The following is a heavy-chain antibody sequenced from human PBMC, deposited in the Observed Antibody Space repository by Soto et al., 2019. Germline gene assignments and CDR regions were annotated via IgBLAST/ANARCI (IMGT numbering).Heavy chain of an antibody. CDR2: IYYSGST. J-gene: IGHJ3*02. CDR3: ASTYYDILTGYSRPAGAFDI. V-gene: IGHV4-59*01. CDR1: GGSIGSYY. Sequence: PSETLSLTCTVSGGSIGSYYWSWIRQPPGKGLEWIGYIYYSGSTNYNPSLKSRVTISVDTSKNQFSLKLSSVTAADTAVYYCASTYYDILTGYSRPAGAFDIWGQGTMVTVSS. D-gene: IGHD3-9*01.